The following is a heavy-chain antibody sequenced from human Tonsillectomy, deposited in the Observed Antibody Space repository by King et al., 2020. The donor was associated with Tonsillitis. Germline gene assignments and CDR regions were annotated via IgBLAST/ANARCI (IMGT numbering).Heavy chain of an antibody. Sequence: VQLVESGGGLVQPGGSLRLSCSASGFTFSSYAMHWVRQAPGKGLEYVSAISSNGGSTYYADSVKGRFTISRDNSKNTLYLQMSSLRAEDTAVYYCAKPWDSSGYYYDYFDYWGQGTLVTVSS. D-gene: IGHD3-22*01. CDR2: ISSNGGST. CDR1: GFTFSSYA. V-gene: IGHV3-64D*06. J-gene: IGHJ4*02. CDR3: AKPWDSSGYYYDYFDY.